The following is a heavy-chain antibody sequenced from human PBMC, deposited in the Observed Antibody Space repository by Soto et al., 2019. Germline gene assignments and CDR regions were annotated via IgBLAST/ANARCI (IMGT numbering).Heavy chain of an antibody. J-gene: IGHJ4*02. CDR1: GGSISSGGYY. V-gene: IGHV4-31*03. CDR2: IYYSGST. D-gene: IGHD3-3*01. Sequence: SETLSLTCTVSGGSISSGGYYWSWIRQHPGKGLEWIGYIYYSGSTYYNPSLKSRVTISVDTSKNQFSLKLSSVTAADTAVYYCARIRFLEWLPFDYWGQGTLVTVSS. CDR3: ARIRFLEWLPFDY.